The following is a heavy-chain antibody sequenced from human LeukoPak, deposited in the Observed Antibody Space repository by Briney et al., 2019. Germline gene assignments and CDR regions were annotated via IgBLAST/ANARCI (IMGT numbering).Heavy chain of an antibody. CDR3: ARIPFDPQVYDTSYYYYYMDV. Sequence: GASVKVSCKASGGTFSSYAISWVRQAPGQGLEWMGGIIPIFGTANYAQKFQGRVTITTDESTSTAYMELSSLRSEDTAVYYYARIPFDPQVYDTSYYYYYMDVWGKGTTVTVSS. CDR2: IIPIFGTA. J-gene: IGHJ6*03. V-gene: IGHV1-69*05. CDR1: GGTFSSYA. D-gene: IGHD3-22*01.